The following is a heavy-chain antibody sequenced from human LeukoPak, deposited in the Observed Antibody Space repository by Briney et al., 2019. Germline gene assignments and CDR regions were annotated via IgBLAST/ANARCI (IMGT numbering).Heavy chain of an antibody. D-gene: IGHD3-16*01. V-gene: IGHV1-69*06. CDR2: IIPIFGTA. J-gene: IGHJ4*02. CDR1: GVTFSNFA. Sequence: ASVKVSCKASGVTFSNFAISWVRQAPGQGREWMGGIIPIFGTANYAKKFQGRVTITADKSTSTAYMELSSLRSEDTAVYYCARDNDSRDPPHFDYWGQGTLVTVSA. CDR3: ARDNDSRDPPHFDY.